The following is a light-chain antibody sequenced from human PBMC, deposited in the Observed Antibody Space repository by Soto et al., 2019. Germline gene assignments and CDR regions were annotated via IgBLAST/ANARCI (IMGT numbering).Light chain of an antibody. CDR2: GAS. CDR1: QSVSNNY. CDR3: QQYGSSGT. Sequence: EIVLTQSPGTLYLSPGERATLSCRASQSVSNNYLAWYQQKPGQAPRLLIYGASNRATGIPDRFSGSGSGTDFTLTSSRLEPEDFAVYYWQQYGSSGTFGQGTKVEIK. V-gene: IGKV3-20*01. J-gene: IGKJ1*01.